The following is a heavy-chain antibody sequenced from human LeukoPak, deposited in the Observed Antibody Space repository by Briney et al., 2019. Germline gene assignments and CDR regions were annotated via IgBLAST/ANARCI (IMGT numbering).Heavy chain of an antibody. J-gene: IGHJ4*02. D-gene: IGHD3-22*01. V-gene: IGHV4-59*01. CDR2: IYYSGSI. CDR1: GASISSYY. CDR3: ARENPSGYYNRPIDY. Sequence: SETLSLTCTVSGASISSYYWSWIRQPPGKGLEWIGDIYYSGSIKYNPSLKSRVTMSVDTSKNQFSLKLNSVTAADTAIYYCARENPSGYYNRPIDYWGQGTLVTVSS.